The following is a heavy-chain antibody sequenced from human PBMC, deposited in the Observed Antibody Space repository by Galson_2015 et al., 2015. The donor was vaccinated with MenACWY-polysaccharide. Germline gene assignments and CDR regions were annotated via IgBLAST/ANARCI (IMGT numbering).Heavy chain of an antibody. Sequence: SVKVSCKASGYTFTNYYIHWVRQAPGLGLEWMGVVKPSGGHPIQEQKFQGRVTMTSDTSTITVYMEVRSLGSDDTAIYYCARAAYCTHYCYYYYYMDVWGKGTTVTVSS. CDR3: ARAAYCTHYCYYYYYMDV. D-gene: IGHD2-8*01. J-gene: IGHJ6*03. CDR2: VKPSGGHP. V-gene: IGHV1-46*01. CDR1: GYTFTNYY.